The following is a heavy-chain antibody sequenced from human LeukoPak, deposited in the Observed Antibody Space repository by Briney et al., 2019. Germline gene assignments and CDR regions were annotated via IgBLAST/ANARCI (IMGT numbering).Heavy chain of an antibody. CDR2: IKQDGSEK. D-gene: IGHD2-2*01. CDR3: ASDLPAATT. CDR1: GFTSSSYW. Sequence: GGSLRLSCAVSGFTSSSYWMSWVRQAPGKGLEWVANIKQDGSEKYYVDSVKGRFTISRDNAQKSLYLQMDSLRAEDTAVYYCASDLPAATTWGQGTLVTVSS. V-gene: IGHV3-7*01. J-gene: IGHJ5*02.